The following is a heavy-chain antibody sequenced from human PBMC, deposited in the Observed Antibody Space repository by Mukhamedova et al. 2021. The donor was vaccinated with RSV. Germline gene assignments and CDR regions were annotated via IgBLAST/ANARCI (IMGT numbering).Heavy chain of an antibody. V-gene: IGHV5-51*01. Sequence: GKGLEWMGIIYPGDSDTRYSPSFQGQVTMTTDTSTSTAYMELRSLRSDDTAVYYCARDRGPGLGHNWFDPWGQGTLVTVSS. J-gene: IGHJ5*02. CDR2: IYPGDSDT. CDR3: ARDRGPGLGHNWFDP. D-gene: IGHD3-10*01.